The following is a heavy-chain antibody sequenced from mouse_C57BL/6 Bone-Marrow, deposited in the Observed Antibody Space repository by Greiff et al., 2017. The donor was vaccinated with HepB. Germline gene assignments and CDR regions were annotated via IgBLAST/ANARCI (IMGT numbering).Heavy chain of an antibody. CDR1: GFTFSSYG. J-gene: IGHJ3*01. Sequence: EVKLVESGGYLVKPGGSLKLSCAASGFTFSSYGMSWVRQTPDKRLEWVATISSGGSYTYYPDSVKGRFTISRDNAKNTLYLQMSSLKSEDTAMYYCARDYYDYAFAYWGQGTLVTVSA. D-gene: IGHD2-4*01. CDR2: ISSGGSYT. CDR3: ARDYYDYAFAY. V-gene: IGHV5-6*01.